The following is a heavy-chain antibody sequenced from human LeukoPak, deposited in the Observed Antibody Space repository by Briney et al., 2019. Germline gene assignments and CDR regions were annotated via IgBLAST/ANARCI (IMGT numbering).Heavy chain of an antibody. CDR2: IIPNSGGT. CDR1: GYTFTGYY. D-gene: IGHD3-3*01. J-gene: IGHJ4*02. Sequence: ASVKVSCKASGYTFTGYYMHWVRQAPGQGLEWMGRIIPNSGGTKYAQKFQGRVTMARDTSITTAYMELSRLRSDDTAVYYCARDRAYDREFDSWGQGTLVTVSS. CDR3: ARDRAYDREFDS. V-gene: IGHV1-2*06.